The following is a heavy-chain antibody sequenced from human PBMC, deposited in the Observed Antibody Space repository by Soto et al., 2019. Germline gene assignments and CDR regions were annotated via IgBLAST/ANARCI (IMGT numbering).Heavy chain of an antibody. Sequence: ASVKVSCKASGGTFSSYAISWVRQAPGQGLEWMGGIIPIFGTANYAQKFQGRVTITADESTSTGYMELSSLRSEDTAVYYCARGLRGSMDVWGQGTTVTVSS. J-gene: IGHJ6*02. CDR1: GGTFSSYA. V-gene: IGHV1-69*13. CDR3: ARGLRGSMDV. CDR2: IIPIFGTA.